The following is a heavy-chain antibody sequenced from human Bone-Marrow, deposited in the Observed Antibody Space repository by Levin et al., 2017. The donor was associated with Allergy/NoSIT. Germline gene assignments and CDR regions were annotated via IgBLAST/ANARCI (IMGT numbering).Heavy chain of an antibody. CDR2: TYYRSKWYN. V-gene: IGHV6-1*01. CDR1: GDSVSSNSAA. CDR3: ARDVKDYVWGSYRHTPNAFDI. D-gene: IGHD3-16*02. Sequence: SETLSLTCAISGDSVSSNSAAWNWIRQSPSRGLEWLGRTYYRSKWYNDYAVSVKSRITINPDTSKNQFSLQLNSVTPEDTAVYYCARDVKDYVWGSYRHTPNAFDIWGQGTMVTVSS. J-gene: IGHJ3*02.